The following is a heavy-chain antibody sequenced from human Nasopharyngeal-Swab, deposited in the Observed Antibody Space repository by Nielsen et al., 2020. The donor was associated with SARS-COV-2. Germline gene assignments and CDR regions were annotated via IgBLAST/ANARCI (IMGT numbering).Heavy chain of an antibody. Sequence: SETLSLTCTVSGGSISSGGYYWSWIRQHPGKGLEWIGYIYYSGSTYYNPSLKSRVTISVDTSKNQFSLKLSSVTAADTAVYYCARHNGAIFGVVILGWWFDPWGQGTLVTVSS. V-gene: IGHV4-39*01. CDR1: GGSISSGGYY. D-gene: IGHD3-3*01. CDR2: IYYSGST. J-gene: IGHJ5*02. CDR3: ARHNGAIFGVVILGWWFDP.